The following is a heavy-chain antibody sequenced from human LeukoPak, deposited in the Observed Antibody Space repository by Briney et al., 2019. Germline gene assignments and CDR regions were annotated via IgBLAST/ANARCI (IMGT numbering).Heavy chain of an antibody. CDR2: ISSGSSYI. V-gene: IGHV3-21*01. CDR1: GCTFSSYT. D-gene: IGHD5-12*01. Sequence: GGSLRLSCAASGCTFSSYTVNWVRQAPGKGLEWVSSISSGSSYIYYADSVKGRFTISRDNAKNSLYLQMNSLRAEDTAVYYCASSRAPYGGYDFDYWGQGTLVTVSS. J-gene: IGHJ4*02. CDR3: ASSRAPYGGYDFDY.